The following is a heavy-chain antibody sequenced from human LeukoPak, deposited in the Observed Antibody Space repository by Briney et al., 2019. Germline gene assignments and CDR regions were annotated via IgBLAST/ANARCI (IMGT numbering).Heavy chain of an antibody. CDR2: IYPGDSNT. CDR1: GYSFSSYW. J-gene: IGHJ5*02. V-gene: IGHV5-51*01. Sequence: GESLKISCKGSGYSFSSYWIGWVRQMPGKGLEWMGIIYPGDSNTRYSPSLQGQVTISADKSISTAYLQWSSLKASDTAMYYCARYYYDSSGYPIDWFDPWGQGTLVTVSS. CDR3: ARYYYDSSGYPIDWFDP. D-gene: IGHD3-22*01.